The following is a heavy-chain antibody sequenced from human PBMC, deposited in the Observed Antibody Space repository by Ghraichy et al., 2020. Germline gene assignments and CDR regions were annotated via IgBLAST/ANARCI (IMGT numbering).Heavy chain of an antibody. Sequence: SETLSLTCTVSAGSVSDVYWSWIRQSPGKGLEWIGYIYHGGISNYNPSLKSRLTMSRDPSRNQISLQLSSVTAADTAIYYCAFPGPLTKRYYFDYWGQGTLVTVSS. D-gene: IGHD4-11*01. V-gene: IGHV4-59*02. CDR3: AFPGPLTKRYYFDY. CDR1: AGSVSDVY. J-gene: IGHJ4*02. CDR2: IYHGGIS.